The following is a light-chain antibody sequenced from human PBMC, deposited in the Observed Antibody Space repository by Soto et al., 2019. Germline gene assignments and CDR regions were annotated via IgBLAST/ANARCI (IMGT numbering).Light chain of an antibody. CDR1: QSVSKNF. J-gene: IGKJ4*01. V-gene: IGKV3-20*01. Sequence: EIVLTQSPGTLSLSPGERATLSCRASQSVSKNFLAWYQQKPGQAPRLLISGASNRATGIPDRFSGSGSGTDFSLTIDRLEPEXXAVXFXQXYGSSPPTFGGGTKVAIK. CDR3: QXYGSSPPT. CDR2: GAS.